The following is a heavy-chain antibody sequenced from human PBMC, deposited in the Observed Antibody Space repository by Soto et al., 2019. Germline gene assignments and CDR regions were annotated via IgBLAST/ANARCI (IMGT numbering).Heavy chain of an antibody. CDR1: GYIFTAYS. Sequence: QVQLVQSGAEVKKPGASVKVSCKASGYIFTAYSMHWVRQAPGQGLEWMGVVNPSGGPTNYAQKFPGRITMTRDTSTSTVYMDLSSLTSEDTAVYYCAREENCSDGICYSEYFQRWGQGTLVSVSS. J-gene: IGHJ1*01. CDR2: VNPSGGPT. CDR3: AREENCSDGICYSEYFQR. D-gene: IGHD2-15*01. V-gene: IGHV1-46*01.